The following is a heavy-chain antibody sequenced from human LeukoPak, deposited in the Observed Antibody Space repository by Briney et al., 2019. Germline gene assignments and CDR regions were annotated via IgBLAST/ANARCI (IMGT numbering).Heavy chain of an antibody. CDR3: ARQPPIVVVPAAVDY. D-gene: IGHD2-2*01. V-gene: IGHV1-18*01. CDR1: GYTFTSYG. J-gene: IGHJ4*02. Sequence: ASVKVSCKASGYTFTSYGISWVRQAPGQGLEWMGWISAYNGNTNYAHKLQGRVTMTTDTSTSTAYMELRSLRSDDTAVYYCARQPPIVVVPAAVDYWGQGTLVTVSS. CDR2: ISAYNGNT.